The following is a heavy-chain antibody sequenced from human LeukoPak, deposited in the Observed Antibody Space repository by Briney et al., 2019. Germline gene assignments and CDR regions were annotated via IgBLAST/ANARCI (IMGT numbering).Heavy chain of an antibody. J-gene: IGHJ4*02. CDR1: GYTFIGYY. Sequence: ASVKVSCKASGYTFIGYYMHWVRQAPGQRLEWMGWINPNSGGTYYAQKFQGRVTMTRDTSISTAYMELSGMRSDDTAVYYCARTGGPNIVVVPAAMPGYWGQGTLVTVSS. CDR3: ARTGGPNIVVVPAAMPGY. CDR2: INPNSGGT. V-gene: IGHV1-2*02. D-gene: IGHD2-2*01.